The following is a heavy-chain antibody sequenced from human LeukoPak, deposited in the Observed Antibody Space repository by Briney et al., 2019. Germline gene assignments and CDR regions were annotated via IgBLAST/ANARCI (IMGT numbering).Heavy chain of an antibody. J-gene: IGHJ4*02. V-gene: IGHV1-18*01. CDR2: ISGYNGRT. D-gene: IGHD1-26*01. Sequence: ASVKVSCKTSGYTFTSYAISWARQAPGQGLEWMGWISGYNGRTYSAQKFQGRLTMTTDTSTSTADMELRGLTSDDTAVFYCARGFSANYYDYWGQGTLVTVSS. CDR1: GYTFTSYA. CDR3: ARGFSANYYDY.